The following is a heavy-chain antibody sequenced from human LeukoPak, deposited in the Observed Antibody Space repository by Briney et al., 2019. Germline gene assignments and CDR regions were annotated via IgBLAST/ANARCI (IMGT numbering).Heavy chain of an antibody. V-gene: IGHV3-72*01. J-gene: IGHJ3*02. CDR3: TICGGDSLYTAFDI. CDR2: IRRRTNSYTT. CDR1: GFTFSDYI. D-gene: IGHD3-16*01. Sequence: GGSLRLSCEASGFTFSDYILDWVRQAPGKGLEWVGRIRRRTNSYTTEYAASVNGRFIVSRDDSKNSLYLHMSSLKTEDAAVYYCTICGGDSLYTAFDIWGQGTMVAVSS.